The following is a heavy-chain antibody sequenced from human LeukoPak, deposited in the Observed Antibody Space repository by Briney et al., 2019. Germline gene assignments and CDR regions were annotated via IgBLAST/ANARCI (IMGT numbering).Heavy chain of an antibody. J-gene: IGHJ4*02. CDR1: GGTLSSYA. Sequence: SVKVSCKASGGTLSSYAISWVRQAPGQGLEWMGRIIPIFGTANYAQKFQGRVTITTDESTSTAYMELSSLRSEDTAVYYCARLVDYYGSGTLDYWGQGTLVTVSS. V-gene: IGHV1-69*05. D-gene: IGHD3-10*01. CDR3: ARLVDYYGSGTLDY. CDR2: IIPIFGTA.